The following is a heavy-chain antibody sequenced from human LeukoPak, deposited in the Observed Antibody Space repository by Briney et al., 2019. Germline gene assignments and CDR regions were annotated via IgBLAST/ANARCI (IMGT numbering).Heavy chain of an antibody. J-gene: IGHJ2*01. D-gene: IGHD3-22*01. CDR3: ARDGGQGYDNWYFDL. V-gene: IGHV1-46*01. Sequence: GASVKVSCKASGYTFTSYYMHWVRQAPGQGLEWMGIINPSGGSTSYAQKFQGRVTMTRDTSTSTVYMELRSLRSDDTAVYYCARDGGQGYDNWYFDLWGRGTLVTVSS. CDR2: INPSGGST. CDR1: GYTFTSYY.